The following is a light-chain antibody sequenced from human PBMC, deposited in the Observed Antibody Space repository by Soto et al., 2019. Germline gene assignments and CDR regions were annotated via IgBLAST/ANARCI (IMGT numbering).Light chain of an antibody. V-gene: IGKV3-15*01. CDR3: QQYNNWPPFT. J-gene: IGKJ5*01. CDR1: QSVSSN. CDR2: GAS. Sequence: EIVMTQSPATLSVSPGERATLSCRASQSVSSNLAWFQQKPGQAPTLLIYGASTRATGIPARFSGSGSGTEVTLTISSLQSADFAVYYCQQYNNWPPFTFGQGTRLEIK.